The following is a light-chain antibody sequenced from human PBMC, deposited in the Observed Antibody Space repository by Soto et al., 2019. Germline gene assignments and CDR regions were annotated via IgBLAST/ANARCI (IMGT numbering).Light chain of an antibody. J-gene: IGKJ3*01. CDR3: QRLNTYPFT. Sequence: DFPLTQSPSFLSASVGDRVTITCRASEDISSYLAWYQQKPGKAPKLLISGTSTLQSGVPSTFSGSGSGTEFTLTISSLQSEDFATYFCQRLNTYPFTFGPGTTVDLK. CDR2: GTS. CDR1: EDISSY. V-gene: IGKV1-9*01.